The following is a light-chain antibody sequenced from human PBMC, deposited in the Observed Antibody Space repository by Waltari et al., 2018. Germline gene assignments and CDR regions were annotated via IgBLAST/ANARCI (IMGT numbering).Light chain of an antibody. CDR1: GSDVGGYDY. Sequence: QSALTQPASVSGSPGQSITISCTGTGSDVGGYDYVSWYQRHPGKVPKVMIYDVNKRPSGGSDRFSGSKSGYTASLTISGLQAQDETDYSCSSYTSSRAIFVFGIGTKVTVL. CDR2: DVN. V-gene: IGLV2-14*01. J-gene: IGLJ1*01. CDR3: SSYTSSRAIFV.